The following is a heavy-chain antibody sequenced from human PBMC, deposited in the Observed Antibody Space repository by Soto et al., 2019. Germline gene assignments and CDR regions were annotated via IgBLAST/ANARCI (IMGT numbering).Heavy chain of an antibody. CDR3: ARDWRTHYYDGSGYYYYYGMDV. CDR1: GGTFSSYA. V-gene: IGHV1-69*13. Sequence: ASVKVSCKASGGTFSSYAISWVRQAPGQGLEWMGGIIPIFGTANYAQKFQGRVTITADESTSTAYMELSSLRSEDTAVYYCARDWRTHYYDGSGYYYYYGMDVWGQGTTVTVSS. CDR2: IIPIFGTA. D-gene: IGHD3-22*01. J-gene: IGHJ6*02.